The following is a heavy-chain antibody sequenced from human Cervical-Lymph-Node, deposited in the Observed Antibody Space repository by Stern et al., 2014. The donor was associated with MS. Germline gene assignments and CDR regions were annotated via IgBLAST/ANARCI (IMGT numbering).Heavy chain of an antibody. V-gene: IGHV5-51*01. Sequence: VQLVQSGAAVKKSGESLKISCKGSGYSFPAYWIAWVRQMPGNGLEWMGIIYPGDSDTRYSPSFQGQVNISAVKSTRTAYLQWSSLKASDTAMYYCARQEGSRHYGLDVGGEGTTVTVSS. J-gene: IGHJ6*04. CDR3: ARQEGSRHYGLDV. CDR1: GYSFPAYW. CDR2: IYPGDSDT. D-gene: IGHD6-6*01.